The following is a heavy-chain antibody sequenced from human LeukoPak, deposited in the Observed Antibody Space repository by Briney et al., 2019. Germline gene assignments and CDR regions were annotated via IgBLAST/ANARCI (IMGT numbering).Heavy chain of an antibody. CDR3: ARDVGSGWRPDAFDI. V-gene: IGHV3-74*01. J-gene: IGHJ3*02. CDR1: GFTFSSYW. D-gene: IGHD6-19*01. CDR2: INSDGSST. Sequence: GGSLRLSCAASGFTFSSYWMHWVRQAPGKGLVWVSRINSDGSSTSYADSVKGRFTISRDNAKNTLYLQMNSLRAEDTAVYYCARDVGSGWRPDAFDIWGQGTMVTVS.